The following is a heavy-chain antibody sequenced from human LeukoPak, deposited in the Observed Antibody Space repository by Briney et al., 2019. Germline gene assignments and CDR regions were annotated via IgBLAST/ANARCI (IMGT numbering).Heavy chain of an antibody. CDR2: INPNSGGT. CDR3: AGGWGAYCGGDCYSLDAFDI. D-gene: IGHD2-21*01. CDR1: GYTFTGYY. Sequence: ASVKVSCKASGYTFTGYYMHWLRQAPGQGLEWMGWINPNSGGTNYAQKFQGRVTMTRDTSISTAYMELSRLRSDDTAVYYCAGGWGAYCGGDCYSLDAFDIWGQGTMVTVSS. V-gene: IGHV1-2*02. J-gene: IGHJ3*02.